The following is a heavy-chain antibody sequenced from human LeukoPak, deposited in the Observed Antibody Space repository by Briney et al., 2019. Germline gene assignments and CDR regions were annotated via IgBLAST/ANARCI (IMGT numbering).Heavy chain of an antibody. V-gene: IGHV4-59*11. CDR3: AKHSGQWEIAPDH. Sequence: PSETLSLTCTVSGVSITSHYWTWIRQSPGKGLEWIGYISYTGSTNYNPSLKSRVTISKDKSKNQFSLKLTSVTAADTAVYYCAKHSGQWEIAPDHWGQGTLVTVSS. CDR2: ISYTGST. D-gene: IGHD1-26*01. J-gene: IGHJ4*02. CDR1: GVSITSHY.